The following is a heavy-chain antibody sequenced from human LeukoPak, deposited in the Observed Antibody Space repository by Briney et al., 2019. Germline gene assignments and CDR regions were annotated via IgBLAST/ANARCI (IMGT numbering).Heavy chain of an antibody. CDR2: INHSGST. V-gene: IGHV4-34*01. Sequence: SETLSLTCAVYGGSFSGYYWSWIRQPPGKGLEWIGEINHSGSTNHNPSLKSRVTISVDTSKNQFSLKLSSVTAADTAVYYCARGVRGVMTSRYYYYYMDVWGKGTTVTISS. J-gene: IGHJ6*03. CDR3: ARGVRGVMTSRYYYYYMDV. D-gene: IGHD3-10*01. CDR1: GGSFSGYY.